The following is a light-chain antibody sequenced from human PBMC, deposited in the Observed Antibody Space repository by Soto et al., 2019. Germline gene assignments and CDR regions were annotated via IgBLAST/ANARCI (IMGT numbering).Light chain of an antibody. V-gene: IGKV1-39*01. CDR2: AAS. CDR1: QSISDY. J-gene: IGKJ1*01. Sequence: DIQMTQSPSSLSASVGDRVTITCRASQSISDYLNWYQQRPGKTPKLLISAASSLQSGVPSRFNGSVSGTDFTLTISSLQPEDFATYYCQQSYNTPTWTFGQGNKVDIK. CDR3: QQSYNTPTWT.